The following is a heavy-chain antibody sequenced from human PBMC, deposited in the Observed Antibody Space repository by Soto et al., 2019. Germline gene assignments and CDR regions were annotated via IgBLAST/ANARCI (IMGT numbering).Heavy chain of an antibody. V-gene: IGHV4-34*01. Sequence: SETLSLTCAVYGGSFSGYYWSWIRQPPGKGLEWIGEINHSGSTNYNPSLKSRVTISVDTSKNQFSLKLSSVTAADTAVYYCARGPRITIFGVVSYYYYGMDVWGQGTTVTVSS. D-gene: IGHD3-3*01. CDR2: INHSGST. J-gene: IGHJ6*02. CDR3: ARGPRITIFGVVSYYYYGMDV. CDR1: GGSFSGYY.